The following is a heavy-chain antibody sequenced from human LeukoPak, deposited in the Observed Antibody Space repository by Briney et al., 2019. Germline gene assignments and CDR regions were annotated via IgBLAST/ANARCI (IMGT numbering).Heavy chain of an antibody. Sequence: GGSLRLSCAASGFTFTSYAMSGVGQAPGKGLEGVSAISGSGGSTYHGGFVKGRFTNSKDQSKNILYLQMDSLRGEDTAVYYCAKDGDSSGYYWRKYYFDYWGQGTLVTVSS. CDR1: GFTFTSYA. V-gene: IGHV3-23*01. J-gene: IGHJ4*02. CDR3: AKDGDSSGYYWRKYYFDY. CDR2: ISGSGGST. D-gene: IGHD3-22*01.